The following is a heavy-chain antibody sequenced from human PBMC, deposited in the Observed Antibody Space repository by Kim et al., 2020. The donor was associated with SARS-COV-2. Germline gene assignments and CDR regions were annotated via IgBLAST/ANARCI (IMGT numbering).Heavy chain of an antibody. CDR1: GFTFSNYA. V-gene: IGHV3-23*01. CDR2: IRSSGGST. Sequence: GGSLRLSCAASGFTFSNYAMSWVRQAPGKGLEWVSAIRSSGGSTYYADSVKGRFTISRDSSKDTLFLQMNSLRAEDTAVYYCAKAGDSGSWHLGDWGQGTLVTVSS. J-gene: IGHJ4*02. D-gene: IGHD6-13*01. CDR3: AKAGDSGSWHLGD.